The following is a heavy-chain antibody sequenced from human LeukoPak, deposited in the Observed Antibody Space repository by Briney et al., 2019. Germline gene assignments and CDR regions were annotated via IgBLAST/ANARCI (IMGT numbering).Heavy chain of an antibody. CDR3: ARGGLNALEAFDI. CDR1: GFSFSSYW. CDR2: INGDGSST. Sequence: PGGSLRLSCAASGFSFSSYWMHWVRQAPGKGLVWVSRINGDGSSTRYADSVKGRFTISRDNAKNTLYLRMNSLRAEDTAVYYCARGGLNALEAFDIWGQGTLVTVCS. D-gene: IGHD1-1*01. J-gene: IGHJ3*02. V-gene: IGHV3-74*01.